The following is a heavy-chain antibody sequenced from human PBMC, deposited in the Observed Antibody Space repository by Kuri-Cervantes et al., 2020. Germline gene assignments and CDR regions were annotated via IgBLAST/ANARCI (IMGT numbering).Heavy chain of an antibody. CDR2: IYHSGST. Sequence: GSLRLSCAVSGYSISSGYYWGWIRQPPGKGLEWIGSIYHSGSTYYNPSLKSRVTISVDTSKNQFSLKLSSVTAADTAVYYCARVGSSSHRDLNWFDPWGQGTLVTDSS. CDR3: ARVGSSSHRDLNWFDP. D-gene: IGHD6-13*01. CDR1: GYSISSGYY. J-gene: IGHJ5*02. V-gene: IGHV4-38-2*01.